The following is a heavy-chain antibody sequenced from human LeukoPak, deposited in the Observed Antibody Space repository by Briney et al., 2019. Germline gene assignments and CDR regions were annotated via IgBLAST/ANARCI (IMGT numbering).Heavy chain of an antibody. CDR2: ISGSGGST. V-gene: IGHV3-23*01. J-gene: IGHJ4*02. Sequence: GGSLRLSCAASGFTFSSYAMSWVRKAPGKGLEWVSAISGSGGSTYYADSVKGRFTISRDNSKNTLYLQMNSLRAEDTAVYYCAKLAHYDFWSGYSDYWGQGTLVTVSS. CDR1: GFTFSSYA. CDR3: AKLAHYDFWSGYSDY. D-gene: IGHD3-3*01.